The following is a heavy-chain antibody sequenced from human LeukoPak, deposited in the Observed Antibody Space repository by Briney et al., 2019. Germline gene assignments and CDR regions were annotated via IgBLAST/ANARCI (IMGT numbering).Heavy chain of an antibody. Sequence: GGSLRLSCAASGFSFSTYNVIWVRQAPGKGLECISYITPTSTTIHYADSVKGRFAVSRDNANSLLYLQMNSLRVEDTAVYYCARVVSGVTGGDYWGQGTLVSVSS. J-gene: IGHJ4*02. D-gene: IGHD3-3*01. CDR2: ITPTSTTI. CDR1: GFSFSTYN. CDR3: ARVVSGVTGGDY. V-gene: IGHV3-48*04.